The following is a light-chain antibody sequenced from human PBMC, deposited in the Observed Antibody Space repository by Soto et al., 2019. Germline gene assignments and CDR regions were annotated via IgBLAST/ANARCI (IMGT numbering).Light chain of an antibody. CDR3: QHRSNWPVT. V-gene: IGKV3-11*01. Sequence: EIVLTQSPATLSLSPGERATLSCRASQSVSSYFAWYQQKPGQAPRLLIYDASNRATGIPARFSGSGSGTDFTLTISSLEPEDFAFYYCQHRSNWPVTFGQGTKVDIK. CDR1: QSVSSY. CDR2: DAS. J-gene: IGKJ1*01.